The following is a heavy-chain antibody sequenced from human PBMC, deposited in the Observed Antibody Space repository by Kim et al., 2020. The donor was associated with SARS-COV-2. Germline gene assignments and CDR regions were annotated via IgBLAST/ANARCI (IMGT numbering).Heavy chain of an antibody. Sequence: GGSLRLSCAASGFTFSSYSMNWVRQAPGKGLEWVSSISSSSSYIYYADSVKGRFTISRDNAKNSLYLQMNSLGAEDTAVYCCARDLYDYIWGSYRYTSPFDYWGQGALVTVSS. J-gene: IGHJ4*02. CDR2: ISSSSSYI. CDR1: GFTFSSYS. V-gene: IGHV3-21*01. CDR3: ARDLYDYIWGSYRYTSPFDY. D-gene: IGHD3-16*02.